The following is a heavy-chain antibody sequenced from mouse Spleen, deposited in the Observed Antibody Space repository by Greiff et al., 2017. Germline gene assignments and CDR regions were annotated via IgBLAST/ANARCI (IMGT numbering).Heavy chain of an antibody. CDR2: ILPGSGST. D-gene: IGHD3-2*01. CDR1: GYTFSSYW. V-gene: IGHV1-9*01. CDR3: ARDSSGYNFDY. J-gene: IGHJ2*01. Sequence: VQLQQSGAELMKPGASVKISCKATGYTFSSYWIEWVKQRPGHGLEWIGEILPGSGSTNYNEKFKGKATFTADTSSNTAYMQLSSLTSEDSAVYYCARDSSGYNFDYWGHGTTLTVSS.